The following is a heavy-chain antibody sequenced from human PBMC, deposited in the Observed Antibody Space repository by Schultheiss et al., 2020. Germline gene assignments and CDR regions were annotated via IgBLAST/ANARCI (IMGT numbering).Heavy chain of an antibody. Sequence: SETLSLTCAVSGGSISSGGYYWSWIRQHPGKGLEWIGYIYYSGSTYYNPSLKSRVTISVDTSKNQFSLKLSSVTAADTAVYYCARGHIVVVIAPDPVNWYFDLWGSGTLVTVSS. D-gene: IGHD2-21*01. CDR2: IYYSGST. CDR1: GGSISSGGYY. V-gene: IGHV4-31*11. J-gene: IGHJ2*01. CDR3: ARGHIVVVIAPDPVNWYFDL.